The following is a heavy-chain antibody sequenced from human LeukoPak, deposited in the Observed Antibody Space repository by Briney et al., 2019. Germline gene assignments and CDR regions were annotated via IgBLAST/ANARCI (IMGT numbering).Heavy chain of an antibody. D-gene: IGHD3-10*01. CDR3: ARRNYYGSGSHFDY. Sequence: SGTLSLNCTVSGGSISSTNWWNWVRQAPGKGLEWIGEIYDSGSTNYDPSLKSRVTISVDKSKNQFSLKLSSVTAADTAVYYCARRNYYGSGSHFDYWGQGTLVTVSS. CDR2: IYDSGST. J-gene: IGHJ4*02. CDR1: GGSISSTNW. V-gene: IGHV4-4*02.